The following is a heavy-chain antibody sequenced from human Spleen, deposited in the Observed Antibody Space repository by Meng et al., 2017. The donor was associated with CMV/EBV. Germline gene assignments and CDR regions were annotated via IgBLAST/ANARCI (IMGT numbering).Heavy chain of an antibody. Sequence: ASVKVSCKASGYTFITYYIHWVRQAPGQGLEWMGRINPDGGTTTYSQKFQGGVTLTSDTSTNTVYMELSRLRYEDTAVYYCARDLVGYDAFDVWGQGTMVT. V-gene: IGHV1-46*01. CDR2: INPDGGTT. D-gene: IGHD3-22*01. CDR1: GYTFITYY. J-gene: IGHJ3*01. CDR3: ARDLVGYDAFDV.